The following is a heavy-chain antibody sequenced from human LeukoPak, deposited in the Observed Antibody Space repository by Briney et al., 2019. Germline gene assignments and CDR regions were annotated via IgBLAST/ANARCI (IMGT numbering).Heavy chain of an antibody. Sequence: GGSLRLSCAASGFTFNNAWMNWVRQAPGKGLEWVGRIKSKTDGGTTDYAAPVKGRFTISRDDSKNTLYLQMNSLKTEDTAVYYCTTGLWFGELLFFYWGQGTLVTVSS. CDR2: IKSKTDGGTT. V-gene: IGHV3-15*07. CDR1: GFTFNNAW. D-gene: IGHD3-10*01. CDR3: TTGLWFGELLFFY. J-gene: IGHJ4*02.